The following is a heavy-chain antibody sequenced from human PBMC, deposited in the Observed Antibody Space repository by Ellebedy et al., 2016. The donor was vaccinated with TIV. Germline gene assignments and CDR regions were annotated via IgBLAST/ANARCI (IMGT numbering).Heavy chain of an antibody. V-gene: IGHV3-23*01. Sequence: GGSLRLSXAASGFKFRSYGMSWVRQSPEKGLEWVAHISPSDGTTYYGDAVQGRFKIARDNSNDTLYLQMDSLRAEDTAVYYCAKRGAHFAVGSNYVSSYYMDVWGRGTTVIVSS. CDR1: GFKFRSYG. D-gene: IGHD3-16*01. CDR2: ISPSDGTT. J-gene: IGHJ6*03. CDR3: AKRGAHFAVGSNYVSSYYMDV.